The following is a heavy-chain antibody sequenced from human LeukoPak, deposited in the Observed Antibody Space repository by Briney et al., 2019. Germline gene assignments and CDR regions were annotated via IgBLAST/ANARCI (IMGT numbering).Heavy chain of an antibody. CDR2: ISYGGNT. V-gene: IGHV4-59*01. CDR3: ARRRDYVWGSYRYAFDI. D-gene: IGHD3-16*02. CDR1: GGSISTYY. Sequence: SETLSLTCTVSGGSISTYYWSWIRQPPGKGLEWIGYISYGGNTNYNPSLKSRVTMSVDTSKNQFSLKLSSVTAADTAVYYCARRRDYVWGSYRYAFDIWGQGTMVTVSS. J-gene: IGHJ3*02.